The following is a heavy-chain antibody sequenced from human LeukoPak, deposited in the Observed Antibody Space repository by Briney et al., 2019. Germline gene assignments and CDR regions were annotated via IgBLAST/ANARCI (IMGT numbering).Heavy chain of an antibody. J-gene: IGHJ4*02. Sequence: PSETLSLTCNVSGGSITRYFWSWIRQPPRKGLGWIGYIYYSGSTNYNPPLKSRVTISVDTSKNQFSLKLSSVTAADTAVYYCARGRGWYPDDYWGQGTLVTVSS. CDR3: ARGRGWYPDDY. CDR2: IYYSGST. V-gene: IGHV4-59*08. CDR1: GGSITRYF. D-gene: IGHD6-19*01.